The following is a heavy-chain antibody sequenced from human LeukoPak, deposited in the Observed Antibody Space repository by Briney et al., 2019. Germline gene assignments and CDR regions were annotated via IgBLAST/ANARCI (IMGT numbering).Heavy chain of an antibody. V-gene: IGHV4-59*01. J-gene: IGHJ2*01. CDR3: ARDKGPYWYFDL. CDR2: IYNSGST. Sequence: SETLSLTCTVSDDXITSYYCNWIRQPPGKGLEWIGNIYNSGSTDYNPSLKSRVTISVNLSKKQISLNLSSVTAADTAVYYCARDKGPYWYFDLWGRGTLVTVSS. CDR1: DDXITSYY.